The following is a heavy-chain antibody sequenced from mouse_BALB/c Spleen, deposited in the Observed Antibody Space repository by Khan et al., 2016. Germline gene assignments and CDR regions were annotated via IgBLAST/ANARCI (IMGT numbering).Heavy chain of an antibody. CDR2: INTFTGEP. CDR3: ASKGDCISTVVTPGFVMDY. D-gene: IGHD1-1*01. V-gene: IGHV9-1*02. J-gene: IGHJ4*01. CDR1: GYTFINCT. Sequence: QIQLVQSGPALKKPGETVKISCKASGYTFINCTMNWVKQAPGKGLKWMGWINTFTGEPTYADDFKGRFAFSLENSATTAYLQINNLNNEDMATFLCASKGDCISTVVTPGFVMDYWGQGTSVTVSS.